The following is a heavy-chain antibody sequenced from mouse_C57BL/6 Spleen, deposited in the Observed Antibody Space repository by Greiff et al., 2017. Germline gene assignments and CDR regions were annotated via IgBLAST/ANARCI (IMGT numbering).Heavy chain of an antibody. CDR2: INPSSGYT. CDR3: ERRKSWDGYYAMDY. J-gene: IGHJ4*01. CDR1: GYTFTSYW. Sequence: QVQLQQPGAELAKPGASVKLSCKASGYTFTSYWMHWVKQRPGQGLEWIGYINPSSGYTNYNQKFKDKATLTADKSSSTAYMQLSSLTYEDSAVYYCERRKSWDGYYAMDYWGQGTSVTVSS. D-gene: IGHD4-1*01. V-gene: IGHV1-7*01.